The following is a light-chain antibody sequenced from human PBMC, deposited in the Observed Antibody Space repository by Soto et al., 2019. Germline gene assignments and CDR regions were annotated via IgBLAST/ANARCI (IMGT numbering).Light chain of an antibody. J-gene: IGLJ2*01. Sequence: QSALTQPASVSGSPGQSITISCTGTSSDVGGYNYVSWYQQHPGKAPKLMIYDVSNRPSGVSNRFSGSKSGNTASLTISGLQAEEEADFYCSSYTSSTTLVFGGGTNLTVL. V-gene: IGLV2-14*01. CDR3: SSYTSSTTLV. CDR2: DVS. CDR1: SSDVGGYNY.